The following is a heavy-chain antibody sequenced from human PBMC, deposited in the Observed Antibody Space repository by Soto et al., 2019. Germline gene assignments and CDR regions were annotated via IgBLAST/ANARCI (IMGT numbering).Heavy chain of an antibody. CDR3: ARQNVATISYYGMDV. D-gene: IGHD5-12*01. Sequence: PGESLKISCKGSGYIFTSYWISWVRQMPGKGLEWMGRIDPSDSYTNYSPSFQGHVTISADKSISTAYLQWSSLKASDTAMYYCARQNVATISYYGMDVWGQGTTVTSP. V-gene: IGHV5-10-1*01. CDR1: GYIFTSYW. J-gene: IGHJ6*02. CDR2: IDPSDSYT.